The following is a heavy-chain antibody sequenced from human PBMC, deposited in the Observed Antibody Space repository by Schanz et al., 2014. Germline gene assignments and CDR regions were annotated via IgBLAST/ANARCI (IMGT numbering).Heavy chain of an antibody. V-gene: IGHV4-31*03. CDR1: GDSMSSGGYY. CDR2: IYDGGRT. J-gene: IGHJ5*01. CDR3: ARSPGDFPGWFDS. D-gene: IGHD4-17*01. Sequence: QVQLQESGPGLVKPSQTLSLTCNVSGDSMSSGGYYWNWIRQHPGKGLEWIGYIYDGGRTYYNPSLKSRVTISVDTSKNQFSLRLSSVTAADTAVYYCARSPGDFPGWFDSWGQGTLVTVSS.